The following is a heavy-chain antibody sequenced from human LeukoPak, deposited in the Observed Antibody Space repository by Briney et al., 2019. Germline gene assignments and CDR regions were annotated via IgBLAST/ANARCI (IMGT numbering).Heavy chain of an antibody. V-gene: IGHV4-4*02. J-gene: IGHJ4*02. CDR1: GDSINSLDL. CDR3: AGLVGRYSSGLYYYYFDY. D-gene: IGHD3-22*01. Sequence: PSETLSLTCTVSGDSINSLDLWSWVRQPPGKGLEWIGEMYLSGTTHSNPSAKSRVTISIDKSKNQFFLNLSPVTAADTAVYYCAGLVGRYSSGLYYYYFDYWGQGTLVTVSS. CDR2: MYLSGTT.